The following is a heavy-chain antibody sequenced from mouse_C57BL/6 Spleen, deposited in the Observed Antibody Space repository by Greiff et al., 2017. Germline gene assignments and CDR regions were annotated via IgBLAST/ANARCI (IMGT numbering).Heavy chain of an antibody. V-gene: IGHV1-7*01. CDR1: GYTFTSYW. Sequence: QVQLQQSGAELAKPGASVKLSCKASGYTFTSYWMHWVKQRPGQGLEWIGSINPSSGYTKYNQKFKDKDTLTADKSSSTAYLQLSSLTYEDSAVYYCANGFCGSREDYYAMDDWGQGTSVTVSS. CDR2: INPSSGYT. CDR3: ANGFCGSREDYYAMDD. D-gene: IGHD1-1*01. J-gene: IGHJ4*01.